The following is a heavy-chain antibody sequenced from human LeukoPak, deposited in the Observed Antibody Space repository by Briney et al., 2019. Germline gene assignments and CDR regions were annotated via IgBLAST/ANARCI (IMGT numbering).Heavy chain of an antibody. CDR2: ISYDGSNK. J-gene: IGHJ5*02. CDR1: GFTFSSYS. Sequence: PGGSLRLSCAASGFTFSSYSMNWVRQAPGKGLEWVAVISYDGSNKYYADSVKGRFTISRDNSKNTLYLQMNSLRAEDTAVYYCAKEDRFGEAGRYNWFDPWGQGTLVTVSS. D-gene: IGHD3-10*01. V-gene: IGHV3-30*18. CDR3: AKEDRFGEAGRYNWFDP.